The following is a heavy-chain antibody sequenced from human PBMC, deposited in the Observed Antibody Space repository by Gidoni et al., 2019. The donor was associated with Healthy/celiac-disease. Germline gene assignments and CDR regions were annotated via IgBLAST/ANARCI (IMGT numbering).Heavy chain of an antibody. D-gene: IGHD2-2*01. CDR1: GLTFSRYS. J-gene: IGHJ6*02. V-gene: IGHV3-21*01. CDR2: ISSSSSYI. Sequence: VQLVESGGGLVKPGGSLRLSCAASGLTFSRYSMHWVRQALGKGLEWVSSISSSSSYIYYADSVKGRFTISRDNAKNSLYLQMNSLRAEDTAVYYCARETLCSSTSCHLPYFGYYYYGMDVWGQGTTVTVSS. CDR3: ARETLCSSTSCHLPYFGYYYYGMDV.